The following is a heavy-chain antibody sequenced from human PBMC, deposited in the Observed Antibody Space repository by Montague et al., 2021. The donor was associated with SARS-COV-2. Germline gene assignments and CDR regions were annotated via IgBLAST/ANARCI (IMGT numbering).Heavy chain of an antibody. Sequence: SLRLSCAASGFTFSSYAMHWVRQAPGKGLEWVAVISYDGGNKYYADSVKGRFTISRDNSKNTLYLQMNSLRAEDTAVYYCARVLDYYGSGSYPLYYYYGMDVWGQGTTVTVSS. CDR2: ISYDGGNK. CDR1: GFTFSSYA. J-gene: IGHJ6*02. D-gene: IGHD3-10*01. CDR3: ARVLDYYGSGSYPLYYYYGMDV. V-gene: IGHV3-30*04.